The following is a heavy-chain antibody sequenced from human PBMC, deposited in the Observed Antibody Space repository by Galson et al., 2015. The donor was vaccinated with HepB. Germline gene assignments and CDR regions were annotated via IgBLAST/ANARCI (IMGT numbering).Heavy chain of an antibody. J-gene: IGHJ5*02. V-gene: IGHV3-53*01. CDR3: AREYYYDSSGYYYLGWVTASTWFDP. CDR1: GFTVSSNY. CDR2: IFTGGDT. Sequence: SLRLSCAASGFTVSSNYMSWVRQAPGKGLEWVSVIFTGGDTYYADSVRGRFTISRDNAKNTLYLQMNSLRAEDTAVYYCAREYYYDSSGYYYLGWVTASTWFDPWGQGTLVTVSS. D-gene: IGHD3-22*01.